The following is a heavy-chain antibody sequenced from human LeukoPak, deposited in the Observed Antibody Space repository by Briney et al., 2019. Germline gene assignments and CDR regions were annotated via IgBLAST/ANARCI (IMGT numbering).Heavy chain of an antibody. V-gene: IGHV5-51*01. CDR1: GYSFTGYY. CDR2: IYPGNSDT. Sequence: GESLKISCMGSGYSFTGYYIGWVRHTRGKGLEWMGIIYPGNSDTRYSPSFQGEVTIKADKSISTAYLQCSSLKASDTAMYYFARHAYYYGSGNRAFDIWGQGTMVTVSS. CDR3: ARHAYYYGSGNRAFDI. D-gene: IGHD3-10*01. J-gene: IGHJ3*02.